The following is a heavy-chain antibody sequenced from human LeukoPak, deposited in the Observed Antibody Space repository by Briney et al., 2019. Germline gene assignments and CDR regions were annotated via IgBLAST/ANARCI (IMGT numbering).Heavy chain of an antibody. V-gene: IGHV1-2*02. D-gene: IGHD3-16*01. CDR2: INPNSGGT. J-gene: IGHJ3*02. CDR1: GYTFTGYY. Sequence: ASVKVSCKASGYTFTGYYMHWVRQAPGQGLEWMGWINPNSGGTNYAQKFQGRITMTRDTSISTAYMELSRLRSDDTAVYYCARDRSPLKGEDAFDIWGQGTMVTVSS. CDR3: ARDRSPLKGEDAFDI.